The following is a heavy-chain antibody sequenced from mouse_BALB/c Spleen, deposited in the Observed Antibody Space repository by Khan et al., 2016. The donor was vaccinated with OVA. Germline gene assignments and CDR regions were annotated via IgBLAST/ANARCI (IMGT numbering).Heavy chain of an antibody. CDR3: ARSGYDYFAY. V-gene: IGHV1-80*01. Sequence: QVQLQQSGAELVRPGSSVKISCKASGYAFSSYWMNWVKQRPGQGLEWIGQIYPGDGETKYNGKFKGKVTLTADKSSSTAYKQVSSLTSEDSAVYFCARSGYDYFAYWGQGTLVTVSA. CDR1: GYAFSSYW. CDR2: IYPGDGET. D-gene: IGHD2-13*01. J-gene: IGHJ3*01.